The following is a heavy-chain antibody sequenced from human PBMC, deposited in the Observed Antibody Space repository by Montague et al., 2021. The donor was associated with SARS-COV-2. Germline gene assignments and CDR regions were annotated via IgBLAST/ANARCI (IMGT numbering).Heavy chain of an antibody. J-gene: IGHJ3*02. Sequence: SETLSLTCAASRGSFSNYYWTWIRQSPGKGPEWIGEINQGGAPNYTPSLKSRVTISLDTSKKQISLNLNSVTVADTAVFFCARGRPVQGSFRHFDSISSGAMDIWAQGSLVIVSS. D-gene: IGHD3-9*01. CDR3: ARGRPVQGSFRHFDSISSGAMDI. CDR1: RGSFSNYY. V-gene: IGHV4-34*01. CDR2: INQGGAP.